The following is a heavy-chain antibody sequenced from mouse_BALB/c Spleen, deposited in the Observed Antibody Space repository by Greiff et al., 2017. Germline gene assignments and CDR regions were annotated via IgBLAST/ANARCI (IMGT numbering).Heavy chain of an antibody. J-gene: IGHJ3*01. V-gene: IGHV5-4*02. Sequence: EVQRVESGGGLVKPGGSLKLSCAASGFTFSDYYMYWVRQTPEKRLEWVATISDGGSYTYYPDSVKGRFAISRDNAKNNLYLQMSSLKSEDTAMYYCSRGRGGYYEAWFAYWGQGTLVTVSA. CDR1: GFTFSDYY. CDR2: ISDGGSYT. D-gene: IGHD2-3*01. CDR3: SRGRGGYYEAWFAY.